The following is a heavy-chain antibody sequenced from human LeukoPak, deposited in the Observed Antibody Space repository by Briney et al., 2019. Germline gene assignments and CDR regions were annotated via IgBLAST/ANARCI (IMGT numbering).Heavy chain of an antibody. Sequence: SETLSLTCSVSGGSISSSSYHWGWIRQPPGKGLEWIGNIYYSGSSYYNPSLKSRVTISMDKSKNQLSLRLNSVTAADTAIYYCVRGGTYYLPYWGQGILVTVSS. CDR2: IYYSGSS. CDR1: GGSISSSSYH. D-gene: IGHD1-26*01. J-gene: IGHJ4*02. V-gene: IGHV4-39*07. CDR3: VRGGTYYLPY.